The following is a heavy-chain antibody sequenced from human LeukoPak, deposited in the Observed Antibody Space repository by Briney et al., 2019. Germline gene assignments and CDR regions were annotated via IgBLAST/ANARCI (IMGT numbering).Heavy chain of an antibody. CDR2: INWNGGST. V-gene: IGHV3-20*04. J-gene: IGHJ4*02. CDR3: AKDTVRYDFWSGYSAFDY. CDR1: GFPFDDYG. Sequence: PGGSLRLSCAASGFPFDDYGMSWVRQAPGKGLEWVSGINWNGGSTGYADSVKGRFTISRDNAKNSLYLQMNSLRAEDTAVYYCAKDTVRYDFWSGYSAFDYWGQGTLVTVSS. D-gene: IGHD3-3*01.